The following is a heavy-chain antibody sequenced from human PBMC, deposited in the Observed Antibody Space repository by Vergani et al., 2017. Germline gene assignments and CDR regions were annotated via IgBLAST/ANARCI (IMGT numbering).Heavy chain of an antibody. D-gene: IGHD4-17*01. CDR3: ARDFLRCPGY. Sequence: QVQLQESGPGLVKPSETLSLTCTVSGGSISSYYWSWIRQPPGKGLEWIGYIYYSGSTNYNPSLKSRVTISVDTSKNQFSLKLSSVTAADTAVYYCARDFLRCPGYWGQGTLVTVSS. CDR1: GGSISSYY. J-gene: IGHJ4*02. CDR2: IYYSGST. V-gene: IGHV4-59*01.